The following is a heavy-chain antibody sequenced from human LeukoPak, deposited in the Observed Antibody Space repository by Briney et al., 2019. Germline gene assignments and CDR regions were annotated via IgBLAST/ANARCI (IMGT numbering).Heavy chain of an antibody. J-gene: IGHJ4*02. CDR3: ARPRITGYCSGGSCYPYYFDY. CDR2: IYPGDSDT. V-gene: IGHV5-51*01. Sequence: GASLQISCKGSGYIFTTYWIGWVRQLPGKALEWMGIIYPGDSDTKYSPSFQGQVTISADKSISTAYLQWSSLKASDTAMYYCARPRITGYCSGGSCYPYYFDYWGQGTLVTVSS. D-gene: IGHD2-15*01. CDR1: GYIFTTYW.